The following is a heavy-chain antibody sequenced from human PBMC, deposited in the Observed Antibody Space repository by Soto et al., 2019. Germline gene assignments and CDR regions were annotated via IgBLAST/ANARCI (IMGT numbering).Heavy chain of an antibody. Sequence: SETLSLTCTVSGGSISSGDYYWNWIRQPPGKDLEWIGYVYYSGSAYYNPSLKTRVTISVDTSKDQFSLQLTSVTAADTAAYYCARALMDYCCDSKPYCCFNYWGKGPRVTFS. CDR2: VYYSGSA. CDR1: GGSISSGDYY. CDR3: ARALMDYCCDSKPYCCFNY. J-gene: IGHJ4*02. D-gene: IGHD3-22*01. V-gene: IGHV4-30-4*01.